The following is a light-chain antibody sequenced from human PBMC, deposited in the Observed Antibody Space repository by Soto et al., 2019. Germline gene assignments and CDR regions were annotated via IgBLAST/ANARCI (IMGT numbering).Light chain of an antibody. J-gene: IGLJ2*01. CDR2: LNSDGSH. CDR1: SGHRSYA. V-gene: IGLV4-69*01. CDR3: QTWGTGIHVV. Sequence: QLVLTQSPSASASLGASVKLTCTLSSGHRSYAIAWHQQQPEKGPRFLMKLNSDGSHRKGDGIPDRFSGSSSGAERYLTIFSLQSEDEADYYCQTWGTGIHVVFGGGTKLTVL.